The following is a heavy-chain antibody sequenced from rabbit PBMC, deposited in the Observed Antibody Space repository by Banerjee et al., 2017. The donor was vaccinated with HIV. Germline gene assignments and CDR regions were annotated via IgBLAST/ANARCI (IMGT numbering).Heavy chain of an antibody. J-gene: IGHJ5*01. CDR3: VRASSRGYHDWLDL. Sequence: QEQLEESGGDLVKPEGSLTLTCTASGFSFSNKYVMCWVRQAPGKGLEWIACINTSSGNTVYASWAKGRFTISKTSSTTVTLQMTSLTAADTATYFCVRASSRGYHDWLDLWGQGTLVTVS. D-gene: IGHD1-1*01. CDR2: INTSSGNT. CDR1: GFSFSNKYV. V-gene: IGHV1S45*01.